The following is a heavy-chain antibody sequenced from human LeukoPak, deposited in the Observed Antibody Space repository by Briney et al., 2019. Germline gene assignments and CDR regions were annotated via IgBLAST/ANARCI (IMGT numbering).Heavy chain of an antibody. Sequence: GGSLRLSCAASGFTFSSYGMGWVRQAPGKGLEWGSGINWNGGSTGYADSVKGRFTISRDNAKTSLYLQMNSLRAEDTALYYCARYSIMITFGGVIDLYGVFDYWGQGTLVTVSS. CDR2: INWNGGST. CDR3: ARYSIMITFGGVIDLYGVFDY. V-gene: IGHV3-20*04. J-gene: IGHJ4*02. CDR1: GFTFSSYG. D-gene: IGHD3-16*02.